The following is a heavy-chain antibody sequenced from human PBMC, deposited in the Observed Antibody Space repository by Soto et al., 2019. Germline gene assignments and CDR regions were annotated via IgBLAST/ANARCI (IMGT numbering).Heavy chain of an antibody. CDR2: IYSGGST. Sequence: GGSLRLSCAASGFTVSSNYMSWVRQAPGKGLEWVSVIYSGGSTYYADSVKGRFTISRDNSKNTLYLQMNSLRAEDTAVYYCARDLRRYYDSSGWGQGTLVTVSS. D-gene: IGHD3-22*01. J-gene: IGHJ4*02. CDR3: ARDLRRYYDSSG. CDR1: GFTVSSNY. V-gene: IGHV3-53*01.